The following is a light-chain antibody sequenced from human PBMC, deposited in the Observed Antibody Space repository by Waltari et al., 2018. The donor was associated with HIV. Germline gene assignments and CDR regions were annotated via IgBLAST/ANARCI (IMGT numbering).Light chain of an antibody. CDR2: KDS. V-gene: IGLV3-25*03. CDR3: QSSDISGNYWV. CDR1: ALPMQN. J-gene: IGLJ3*02. Sequence: SYGLTQPPSVSVSPGQTAPIPCSGDALPMQNASWYQQKPGQAPVMVIYKDSERPSGIPERFSGSSSATTVTLTISGVQAADEADYYCQSSDISGNYWVFGGGTKLTVL.